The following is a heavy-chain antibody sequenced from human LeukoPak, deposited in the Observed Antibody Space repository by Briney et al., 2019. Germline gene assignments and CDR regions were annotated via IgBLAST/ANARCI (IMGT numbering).Heavy chain of an antibody. CDR2: IGISSGNT. D-gene: IGHD5-24*01. CDR1: GFTFSAYS. CDR3: ARDYKYAFDN. V-gene: IGHV3-48*01. J-gene: IGHJ4*02. Sequence: GGSLRLSCAASGFTFSAYSMNWVRQAPGRGLEWISYIGISSGNTKYADSVKGRFTISGDKAKNSLYLQMNSLRVEDTAVYYCARDYKYAFDNWGQGTLVTVSS.